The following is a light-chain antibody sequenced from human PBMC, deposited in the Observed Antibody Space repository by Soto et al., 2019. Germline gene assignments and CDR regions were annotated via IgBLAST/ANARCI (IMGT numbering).Light chain of an antibody. CDR1: QSVGDY. V-gene: IGKV3-11*01. CDR3: QQREDWPRA. CDR2: DAS. Sequence: PGERATLSFRASQSVGDYLGWYQQKPGQAPRLLIYDASQRATGVPARFSASGSGTDFTLTISSLEPEDFAIYYCQQREDWPRAFGGGTKVDIK. J-gene: IGKJ4*01.